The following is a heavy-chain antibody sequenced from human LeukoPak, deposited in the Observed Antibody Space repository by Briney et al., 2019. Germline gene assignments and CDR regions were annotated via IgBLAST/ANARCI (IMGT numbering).Heavy chain of an antibody. Sequence: SETLSLTCTVSGGSISSYYWSWIRQPPGKGLEWIGYIYYSGSTNYNPSLKSRVTISVDTSKNQFSLKLSSVTAADTAVYYCARGANIVRNWFDPWGQGTLVTVSS. D-gene: IGHD2-15*01. CDR3: ARGANIVRNWFDP. V-gene: IGHV4-59*01. CDR2: IYYSGST. CDR1: GGSISSYY. J-gene: IGHJ5*02.